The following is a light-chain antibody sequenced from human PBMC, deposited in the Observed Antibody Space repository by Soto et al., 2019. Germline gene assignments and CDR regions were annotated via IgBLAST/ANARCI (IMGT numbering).Light chain of an antibody. J-gene: IGKJ5*01. CDR2: DAS. CDR3: QQRSNWPGIT. V-gene: IGKV3-11*01. CDR1: QSVSSY. Sequence: EIVMTHSPATLSVSPGERATLSCRASQSVSSYLAWYQQKPGQAPRLLIYDASNRATGIPARFSGSGSGTDFTLTISSLEPEDFAVYYCQQRSNWPGITFGQGTRLEIK.